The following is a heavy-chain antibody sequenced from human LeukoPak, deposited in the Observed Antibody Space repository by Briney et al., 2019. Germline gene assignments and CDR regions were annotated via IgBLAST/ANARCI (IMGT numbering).Heavy chain of an antibody. CDR3: ARHRGYCSSTSCSYFDY. CDR1: GGSISSYY. Sequence: PSETLSLTCTVSGGSISSYYWSWIRQPPGKGLEWIGEINHSGSTNYNPSLKSRVTISVDTSKNQFSLKLSSVTAADTAVYYCARHRGYCSSTSCSYFDYWGQGTLVTVSS. V-gene: IGHV4-34*01. D-gene: IGHD2-2*01. J-gene: IGHJ4*02. CDR2: INHSGST.